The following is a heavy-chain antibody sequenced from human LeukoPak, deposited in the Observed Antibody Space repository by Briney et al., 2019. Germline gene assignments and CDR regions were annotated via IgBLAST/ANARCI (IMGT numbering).Heavy chain of an antibody. CDR2: IRYHGRDK. CDR1: GFTFSSYG. D-gene: IGHD4-17*01. V-gene: IGHV3-30*02. J-gene: IGHJ4*02. Sequence: GGSPRLSCAAPGFTFSSYGMHWVRQAPGEGLEWVAFIRYHGRDKYYGDSVKGRFTISRDNSRNTLYLQMDSLRGEDTAVYYCANSPYGDWSFDFWGQGTLVTVSS. CDR3: ANSPYGDWSFDF.